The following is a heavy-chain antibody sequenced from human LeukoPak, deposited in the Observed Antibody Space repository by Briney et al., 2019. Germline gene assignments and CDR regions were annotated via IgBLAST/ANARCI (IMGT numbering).Heavy chain of an antibody. CDR3: ARDDSSGWYGDRFDY. V-gene: IGHV1-18*01. D-gene: IGHD6-19*01. Sequence: GSVKVSCKASGYTFTSYGISWVRQAPGQGLEWMGWISAYNGNTNYAQKLQGRVTMTTDTSTSTAYMELRSLRSDDTAVYYCARDDSSGWYGDRFDYWGQGTLVTVSS. CDR2: ISAYNGNT. CDR1: GYTFTSYG. J-gene: IGHJ4*02.